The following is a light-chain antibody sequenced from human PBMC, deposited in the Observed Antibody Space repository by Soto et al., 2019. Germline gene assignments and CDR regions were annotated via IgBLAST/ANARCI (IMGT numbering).Light chain of an antibody. Sequence: QSVLTQPPSASGSPGQSVTISCTGTSSDVGEWNYVSWYQHHPGKAPKLMIYEVNKRPSGVPDRFSGSKSGNTASLTVSGLQAEDEADYYCSSYAGSNNYVFGGGTKVT. CDR1: SSDVGEWNY. CDR2: EVN. V-gene: IGLV2-8*01. J-gene: IGLJ1*01. CDR3: SSYAGSNNYV.